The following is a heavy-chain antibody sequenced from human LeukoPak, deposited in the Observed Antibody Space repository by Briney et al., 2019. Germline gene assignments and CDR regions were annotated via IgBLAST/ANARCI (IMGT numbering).Heavy chain of an antibody. J-gene: IGHJ5*02. CDR1: GYTFTDYF. D-gene: IGHD3-10*01. Sequence: ASVTVSCTASGYTFTDYFMHWMRQAPGQGLEWMGWINPKSGGTNYQQKFQDRVTMTRDTSITTAYMEMSRLRSDDTAVYYCARSMVVRDVMGNYFDPWGQGTLVTVSS. CDR3: ARSMVVRDVMGNYFDP. V-gene: IGHV1-2*02. CDR2: INPKSGGT.